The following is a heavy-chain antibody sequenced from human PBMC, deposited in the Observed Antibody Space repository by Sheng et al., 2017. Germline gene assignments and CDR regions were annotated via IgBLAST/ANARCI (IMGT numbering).Heavy chain of an antibody. CDR1: GGSFSGYY. CDR3: ARDRWELLPQTPYFDY. CDR2: INHSGST. V-gene: IGHV4-34*01. D-gene: IGHD1-26*01. J-gene: IGHJ4*02. Sequence: QVQLQQWGAGLLKPSETLSLTCAVYGGSFSGYYWSWIRQPPGKGLEWIGEINHSGSTNYNPSLKSRVTISVDTSKNQFSLKLSSVTAADTAVYYCARDRWELLPQTPYFDYWGQGTLVTVSS.